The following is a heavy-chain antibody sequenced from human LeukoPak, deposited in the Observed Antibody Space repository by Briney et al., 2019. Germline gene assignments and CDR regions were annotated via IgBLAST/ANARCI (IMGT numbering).Heavy chain of an antibody. CDR3: ARADCSGGSCYGTFDY. CDR1: GYTLTELS. Sequence: GASVKVSCKVSGYTLTELSMHWVRQAPGKGLEWMGGFDPEDGETIYAQKFQGRVTITADKSTSTAYMELSSLRSEDTAVYYCARADCSGGSCYGTFDYWGQGTLVTVSS. D-gene: IGHD2-15*01. V-gene: IGHV1-24*01. CDR2: FDPEDGET. J-gene: IGHJ4*02.